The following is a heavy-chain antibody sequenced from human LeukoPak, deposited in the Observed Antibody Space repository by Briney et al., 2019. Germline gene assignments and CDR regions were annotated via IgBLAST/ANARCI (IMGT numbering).Heavy chain of an antibody. J-gene: IGHJ3*02. CDR3: ARGYTNYGYVFDI. Sequence: GGSLRLSCAGSGFTFSSYSMNWVRQAPGKGLEWVSSISSSSSYIYYADSVKGRFTISRDNARNSLYVQMNNQRVDDTAVYYCARGYTNYGYVFDIWGQGTMVTVSS. CDR1: GFTFSSYS. V-gene: IGHV3-21*04. D-gene: IGHD4-11*01. CDR2: ISSSSSYI.